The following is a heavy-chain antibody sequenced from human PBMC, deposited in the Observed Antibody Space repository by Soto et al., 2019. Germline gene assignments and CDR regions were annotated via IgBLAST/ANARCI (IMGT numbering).Heavy chain of an antibody. CDR3: ARVGVENYDILTGYYPSLGLIYYYYMDV. CDR1: GFTFSDYY. J-gene: IGHJ6*03. CDR2: ISSSGSTI. V-gene: IGHV3-11*01. D-gene: IGHD3-9*01. Sequence: GGSLRLSCAASGFTFSDYYMSWIRQAPGKGLEWVSYISSSGSTIYYADSVKGRFTISRDNAKNSLYLQMNSLRAEDTAVYYCARVGVENYDILTGYYPSLGLIYYYYMDVWGKGTTVTVSS.